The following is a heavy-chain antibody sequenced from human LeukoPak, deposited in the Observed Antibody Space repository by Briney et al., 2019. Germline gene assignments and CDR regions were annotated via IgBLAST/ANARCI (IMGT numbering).Heavy chain of an antibody. Sequence: SETLSLTCTVSGGSISSSRYYWGWIRQPPGKGLEWIGTIFYNGITYYNPSLKSRVTISVDTSKSQFSLKLGSVTAADTAVYYCARGPEHYDILTGIDYWGQGTLVTVSS. V-gene: IGHV4-39*01. D-gene: IGHD3-9*01. CDR2: IFYNGIT. CDR3: ARGPEHYDILTGIDY. J-gene: IGHJ4*02. CDR1: GGSISSSRYY.